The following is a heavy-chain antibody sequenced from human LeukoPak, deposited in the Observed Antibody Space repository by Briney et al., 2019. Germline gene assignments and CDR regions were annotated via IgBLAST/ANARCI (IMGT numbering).Heavy chain of an antibody. CDR2: SYYNGNT. Sequence: SETLSLTCTVSGGSITNYYWSWIRQPPGKGLERIGFSYYNGNTNYNPSLKSRVTISVDMSKNQFSLSLRSVTAADTAVYYCARELSTMIVVVTGAVAFDIWGQGTMVTVSS. J-gene: IGHJ3*02. CDR3: ARELSTMIVVVTGAVAFDI. V-gene: IGHV4-59*01. CDR1: GGSITNYY. D-gene: IGHD3-22*01.